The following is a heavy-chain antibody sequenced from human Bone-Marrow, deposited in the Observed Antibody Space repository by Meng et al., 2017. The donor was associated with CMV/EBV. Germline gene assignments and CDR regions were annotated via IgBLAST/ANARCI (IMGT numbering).Heavy chain of an antibody. J-gene: IGHJ4*02. V-gene: IGHV1-2*02. CDR3: ARDLGPNYYDTSGYGLDY. CDR2: INPNSGDT. Sequence: FTGYYMHWVRQAPGQGLEWMGWINPNSGDTNSAQKFQGRVTMTRDTSISTAYMELSRLRSDDTAMYYCARDLGPNYYDTSGYGLDYWGQGTLVTVSS. D-gene: IGHD3-22*01. CDR1: FTGYY.